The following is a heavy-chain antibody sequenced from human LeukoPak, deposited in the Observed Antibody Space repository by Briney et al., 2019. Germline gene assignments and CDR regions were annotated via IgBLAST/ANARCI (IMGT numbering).Heavy chain of an antibody. CDR1: GLTFSSYA. V-gene: IGHV3-48*01. CDR2: ISSSSGSI. Sequence: GGSLRLSCAASGLTFSSYAMTWVRQAPGKGLEWISYISSSSGSIYYADSVKGRFTISRDNAQNSLYLQMNSLRADDTAVYYCARDGGYCSSITCPSTTPFDYWGQGTLVTVSS. J-gene: IGHJ4*02. D-gene: IGHD2-2*01. CDR3: ARDGGYCSSITCPSTTPFDY.